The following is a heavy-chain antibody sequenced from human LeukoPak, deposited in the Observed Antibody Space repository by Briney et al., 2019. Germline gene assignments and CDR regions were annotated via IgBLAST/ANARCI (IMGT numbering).Heavy chain of an antibody. V-gene: IGHV4-30-2*01. J-gene: IGHJ4*02. CDR3: ARGGSSGGSPWDFDY. D-gene: IGHD2-15*01. Sequence: PSETLSLTCAVSGGSISSGGYSWSWIRQPPGKGLEWIGYIYHSGSTYNNPSLKSRVTISVDRSKNQFSLKLSSVTAADTAVYYCARGGSSGGSPWDFDYWGQGTLVTVSS. CDR1: GGSISSGGYS. CDR2: IYHSGST.